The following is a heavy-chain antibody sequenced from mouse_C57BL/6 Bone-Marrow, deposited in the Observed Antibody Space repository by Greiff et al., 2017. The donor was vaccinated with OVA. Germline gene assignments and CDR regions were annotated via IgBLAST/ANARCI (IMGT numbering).Heavy chain of an antibody. Sequence: EVKLQESGPELVKPGASVKIPCKASGYTFTDYNMDWVKQSHGKSLEWIGDINPNNGGTIYNQKFKGKATLTVDKSSSTAYMELRSLTSEDTAVYYCARNYGSSYDFDYWGQGTTLTVSS. D-gene: IGHD1-1*01. CDR2: INPNNGGT. CDR3: ARNYGSSYDFDY. CDR1: GYTFTDYN. V-gene: IGHV1-18*01. J-gene: IGHJ2*01.